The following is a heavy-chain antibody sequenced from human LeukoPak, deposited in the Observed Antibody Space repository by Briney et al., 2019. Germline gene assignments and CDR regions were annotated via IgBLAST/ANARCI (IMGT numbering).Heavy chain of an antibody. CDR1: GLTFSDAW. CDR3: TTDHRTIYGVVFPDY. D-gene: IGHD3-3*01. J-gene: IGHJ4*02. CDR2: INSKNRGGTT. V-gene: IGHV3-15*01. Sequence: PGGSLRLSRAASGLTFSDAWMSWVRLAPGEGLEWVGRINSKNRGGTTDYAAPVNGRFTISRDDSENTVYLQMNSLNTEDTAVYYCTTDHRTIYGVVFPDYWGQGTLVTVSS.